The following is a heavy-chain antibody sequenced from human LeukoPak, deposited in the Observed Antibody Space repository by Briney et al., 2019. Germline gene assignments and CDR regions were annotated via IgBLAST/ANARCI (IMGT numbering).Heavy chain of an antibody. CDR2: IHYSGST. Sequence: SETLSLTRTVSGGSINSYYWSWIRQPPGRGLEWIGSIHYSGSTSSNPSLRSRVTISVDKSKNQFSLKLSSVTAADTAVYYCARRVHSSSWSSYFDYWGQETLVTVSS. D-gene: IGHD6-13*01. CDR3: ARRVHSSSWSSYFDY. CDR1: GGSINSYY. J-gene: IGHJ4*02. V-gene: IGHV4-59*01.